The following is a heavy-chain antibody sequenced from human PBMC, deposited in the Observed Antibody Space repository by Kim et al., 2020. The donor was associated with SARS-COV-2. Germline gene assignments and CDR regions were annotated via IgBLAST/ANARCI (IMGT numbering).Heavy chain of an antibody. J-gene: IGHJ4*02. D-gene: IGHD2-2*01. V-gene: IGHV3-23*01. Sequence: SVRGRLTISRDNSKNTLYLQINSRRAEDTAIYYCAKRGDFWRNASCFLGYWGQGTLVTVSS. CDR3: AKRGDFWRNASCFLGY.